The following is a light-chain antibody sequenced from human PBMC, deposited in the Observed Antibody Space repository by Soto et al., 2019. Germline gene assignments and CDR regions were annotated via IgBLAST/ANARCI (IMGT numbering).Light chain of an antibody. CDR2: AAS. J-gene: IGKJ1*01. CDR1: QSVKMN. CDR3: QQYNNWST. Sequence: ETVLTQSPVTLSVSPGETATLFCWARQSVKMNLAWYQEKPGQAPRLLIYAASTRATGIPARFSGSGSGTEFTLTISSLQSEDSAIYYCQQYNNWSTFGQVTKGEIK. V-gene: IGKV3-15*01.